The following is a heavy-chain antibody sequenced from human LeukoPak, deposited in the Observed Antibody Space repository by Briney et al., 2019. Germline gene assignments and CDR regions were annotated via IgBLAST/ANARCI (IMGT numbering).Heavy chain of an antibody. CDR1: GFTFGDYA. J-gene: IGHJ4*02. Sequence: GGSLRLSCTASGFTFGDYAMSWFRQAPGKGLEWVGFIRSKAYGGTTEYAASVKGGFTISRDDSKSIAYLQMNSLKTEDTAVYYCTRGSQYYGSGSSDYWGQGTLVTVSS. D-gene: IGHD3-10*01. CDR2: IRSKAYGGTT. V-gene: IGHV3-49*03. CDR3: TRGSQYYGSGSSDY.